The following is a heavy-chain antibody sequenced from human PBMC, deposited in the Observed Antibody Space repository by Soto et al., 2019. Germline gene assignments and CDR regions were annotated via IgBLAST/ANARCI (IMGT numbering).Heavy chain of an antibody. CDR3: AEGLRADIVVVVAATFDY. V-gene: IGHV3-23*01. CDR1: GFTFSSYA. CDR2: ISGSGGST. J-gene: IGHJ4*02. D-gene: IGHD2-15*01. Sequence: GGSLRLSCAASGFTFSSYAMSWVRQAPGKGLEWVSAISGSGGSTYYADSVKGRFTISRDNSKNTLYLQMNSLRAEDTAVYYCAEGLRADIVVVVAATFDYWAQGNLVPVSS.